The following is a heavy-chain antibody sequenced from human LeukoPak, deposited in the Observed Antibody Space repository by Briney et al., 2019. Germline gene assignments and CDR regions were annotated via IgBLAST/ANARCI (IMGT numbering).Heavy chain of an antibody. CDR1: GFTFSSYS. CDR3: ARDQRDSSGASIDY. CDR2: ISSSSSHI. D-gene: IGHD3-22*01. Sequence: PGGSLRLSCAASGFTFSSYSMNWVRQAPGKGLEWVSSISSSSSHIYYADSVKGRFTTSRDNARNSLDPQMNSLRAEDTAVYYCARDQRDSSGASIDYWGQGTLVTVSS. J-gene: IGHJ4*02. V-gene: IGHV3-21*01.